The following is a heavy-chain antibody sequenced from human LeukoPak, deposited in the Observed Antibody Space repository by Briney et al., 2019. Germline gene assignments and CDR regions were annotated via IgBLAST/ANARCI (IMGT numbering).Heavy chain of an antibody. V-gene: IGHV4-39*01. D-gene: IGHD3-10*01. J-gene: IGHJ4*02. CDR1: GGSISTSNYY. CDR2: IFYSGST. CDR3: ARYAGSYYYYFDY. Sequence: SETLSLTCTVSGGSISTSNYYWGWIRQPPGKGLEWIGNIFYSGSTYYSPSVKSRVTISLDTSRNQFSLKLSSVTAADTAVYYCARYAGSYYYYFDYWGQGTLVTVSS.